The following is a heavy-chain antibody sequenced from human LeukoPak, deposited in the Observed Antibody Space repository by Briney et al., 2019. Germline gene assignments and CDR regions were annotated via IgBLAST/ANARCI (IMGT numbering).Heavy chain of an antibody. CDR3: AKAPVTTCRGAYCYPFDY. D-gene: IGHD2-21*01. CDR1: GFTFSSYS. J-gene: IGHJ4*02. Sequence: PGGSLRLSCAASGFTFSSYSMNWVRQAPGKGLEWVSSISSSSSYIYYADSVKGRFTISRDNAKNSLYLQMNSLRAEDAAVYYCAKAPVTTCRGAYCYPFDYWGQGTLVTVSS. V-gene: IGHV3-21*04. CDR2: ISSSSSYI.